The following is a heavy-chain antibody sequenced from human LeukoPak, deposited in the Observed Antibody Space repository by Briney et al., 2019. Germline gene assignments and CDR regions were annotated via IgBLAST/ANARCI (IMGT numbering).Heavy chain of an antibody. Sequence: SETLSLTCTVSGGSISSGDHFWTWIRQHPGKGLEWIGYIYNSGGTYYHPSLKSRVIISVDTSKNQFSLRLSSVTAADTAVYFCARGLKQLNYFDYWGQGTLVTVSS. V-gene: IGHV4-31*03. CDR1: GGSISSGDHF. J-gene: IGHJ4*02. CDR2: IYNSGGT. CDR3: ARGLKQLNYFDY. D-gene: IGHD6-13*01.